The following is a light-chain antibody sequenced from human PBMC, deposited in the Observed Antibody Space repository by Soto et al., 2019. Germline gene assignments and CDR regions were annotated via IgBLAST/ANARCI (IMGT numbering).Light chain of an antibody. V-gene: IGLV1-44*01. Sequence: SVLTQPPSASGTPGQRITISCSGSTSNTESHPVNWFQQVPGAAPKLLITTNNQRPSGVPDRFSGSKSGASASLAISGLQSEDEATYYCATWDDSRNGVFGTGTKVTVL. J-gene: IGLJ1*01. CDR2: TNN. CDR1: TSNTESHP. CDR3: ATWDDSRNGV.